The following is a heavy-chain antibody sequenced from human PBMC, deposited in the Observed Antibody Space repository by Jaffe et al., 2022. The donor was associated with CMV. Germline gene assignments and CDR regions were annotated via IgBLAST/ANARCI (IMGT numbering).Heavy chain of an antibody. D-gene: IGHD2-2*01. J-gene: IGHJ4*02. CDR2: MNPNSGNT. V-gene: IGHV1-8*01. Sequence: QVQLVQSGAEVKKPGASVKVSCKASGYTFTSYDINWVRQATGQGLEWMGWMNPNSGNTGYAQKFQGRVTMTRNTSISTAYMELSSLRSEDTAVYYCARGPFLGYCSSTSCSPGEVWGQGTLVTVSS. CDR1: GYTFTSYD. CDR3: ARGPFLGYCSSTSCSPGEV.